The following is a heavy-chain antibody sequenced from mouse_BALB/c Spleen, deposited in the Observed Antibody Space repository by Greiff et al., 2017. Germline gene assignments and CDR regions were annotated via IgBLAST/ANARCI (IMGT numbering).Heavy chain of an antibody. CDR3: ARGPSSLYAMDY. D-gene: IGHD1-1*01. CDR1: GFTFSSFA. J-gene: IGHJ4*01. V-gene: IGHV5-6-5*01. CDR2: ISSGGST. Sequence: EVMLVESGGGLVKPGGSLKLSCAASGFTFSSFAMSWVRQTPEKRLEWVASISSGGSTYYPDSVKGRFTISRDNARNILYLQMSSLRSEDTAMYYCARGPSSLYAMDYWGQGTSVTVSS.